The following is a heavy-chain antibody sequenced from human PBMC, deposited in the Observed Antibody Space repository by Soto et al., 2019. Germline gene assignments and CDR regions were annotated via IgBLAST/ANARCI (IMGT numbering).Heavy chain of an antibody. CDR3: ARDLALAGNY. CDR1: GFTFSSYA. J-gene: IGHJ4*02. Sequence: EVQVVESGGGLVKPGGSLRLSCAASGFTFSSYAMNWSAQLQRKGREWVSPISSTSSYTHYSDSVKGRFTISRDNANNSLFLQMNSLRAEDTATYYCARDLALAGNYWGQGVLVTVSS. D-gene: IGHD6-19*01. CDR2: ISSTSSYT. V-gene: IGHV3-21*01.